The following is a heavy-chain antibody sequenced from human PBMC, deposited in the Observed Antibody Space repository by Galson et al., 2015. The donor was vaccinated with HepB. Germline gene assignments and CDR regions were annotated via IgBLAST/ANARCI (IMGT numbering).Heavy chain of an antibody. D-gene: IGHD4-17*01. CDR3: TTDYGDYDLDY. J-gene: IGHJ4*02. CDR2: IKSKTDGGTT. V-gene: IGHV3-15*01. CDR1: GFTFSNAW. Sequence: SLRLSCAASGFTFSNAWMSWVRQAPGKGLEWVGRIKSKTDGGTTDYAAPVKGRFTISRDDSKNTLYLQMNSLKTEDAAVYYCTTDYGDYDLDYWGQGTLVTVSS.